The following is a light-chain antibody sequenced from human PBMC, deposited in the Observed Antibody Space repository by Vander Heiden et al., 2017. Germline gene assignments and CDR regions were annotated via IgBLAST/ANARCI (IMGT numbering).Light chain of an antibody. CDR1: SLRSYY. J-gene: IGLJ2*01. CDR3: NSRDSSGNPHVV. Sequence: SSELNQDPAVSVALGQTVRITCQGDSLRSYYASWYQQKPGQAPVLVIYGKNNRPSGIPDRFSGSSSGNTASLTITGAQAEDEADYYCNSRDSSGNPHVVFGGGTKLTVL. V-gene: IGLV3-19*01. CDR2: GKN.